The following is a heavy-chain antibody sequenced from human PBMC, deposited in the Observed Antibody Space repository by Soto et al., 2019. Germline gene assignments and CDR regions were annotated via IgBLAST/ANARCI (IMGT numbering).Heavy chain of an antibody. D-gene: IGHD6-25*01. V-gene: IGHV4-4*07. CDR3: ARAAAASDVYLDY. J-gene: IGHJ4*02. Sequence: SETLSLTCTVSGGSVSNYYWSCIRQPAGKGLEWIGRIYTNRVTNFSPSLKSRVTMSVDTSKNQVSLKLTSVTAADTAVYYCARAAAASDVYLDYWGQGTQVTVSS. CDR1: GGSVSNYY. CDR2: IYTNRVT.